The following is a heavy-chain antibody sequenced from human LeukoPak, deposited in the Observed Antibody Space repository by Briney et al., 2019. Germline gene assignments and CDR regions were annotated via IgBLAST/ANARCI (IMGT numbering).Heavy chain of an antibody. CDR1: GYSISSGYY. J-gene: IGHJ5*02. D-gene: IGHD3-10*01. CDR3: ARVAITMVRGVSRGNWFDP. Sequence: PSETLSLTCAVSGYSISSGYYWGWMRQPPGKGLELIGSIYHSGSTYYNPSLKSRVTISVDTSKNQFSLKLSSVTAADTAVYYCARVAITMVRGVSRGNWFDPWGQGTLVTVSS. CDR2: IYHSGST. V-gene: IGHV4-38-2*01.